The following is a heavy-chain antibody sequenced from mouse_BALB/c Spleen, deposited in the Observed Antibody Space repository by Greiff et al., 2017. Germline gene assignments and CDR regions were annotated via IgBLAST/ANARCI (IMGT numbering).Heavy chain of an antibody. D-gene: IGHD2-4*01. Sequence: EVKLVESGGDLVKPGGSLKLSCAASGFTFSSYGMSWVRQTPDKRLEWVATISSGGSYTYYPDSVKGRFTISRDNAKNTLYLQMSSLKSEDTAMYYCARITTQENAMDYWGQGTSVTVSS. J-gene: IGHJ4*01. CDR1: GFTFSSYG. V-gene: IGHV5-6*01. CDR2: ISSGGSYT. CDR3: ARITTQENAMDY.